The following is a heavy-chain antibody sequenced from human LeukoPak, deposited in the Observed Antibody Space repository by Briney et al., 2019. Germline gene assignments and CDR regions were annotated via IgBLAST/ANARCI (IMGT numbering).Heavy chain of an antibody. CDR1: GFTFSNYS. CDR3: ARRSPVAGSYFDY. D-gene: IGHD6-19*01. CDR2: ISSSSSYI. V-gene: IGHV3-21*04. J-gene: IGHJ4*02. Sequence: GGSLRLSCAASGFTFSNYSMNWVRQAPGKGLEWVSSISSSSSYIYYADSVKGRFTISRDNAKNSLYLQMNSLRAEDTAVYYCARRSPVAGSYFDYWGQGTLVTVSS.